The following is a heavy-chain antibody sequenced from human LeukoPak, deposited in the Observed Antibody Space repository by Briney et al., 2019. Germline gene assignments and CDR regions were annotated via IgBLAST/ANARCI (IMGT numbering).Heavy chain of an antibody. J-gene: IGHJ5*02. Sequence: GGSLGLSCAASGFTFSDYYMSWIRQAPGKGLEWVSYISSSGSTIYYADSVKGRFTISRDNAKNSLYLQMNSLRAEDTAVYYCARATMVIRSNWFDPWGQGTLVTVSS. CDR2: ISSSGSTI. D-gene: IGHD3-10*01. CDR1: GFTFSDYY. V-gene: IGHV3-11*04. CDR3: ARATMVIRSNWFDP.